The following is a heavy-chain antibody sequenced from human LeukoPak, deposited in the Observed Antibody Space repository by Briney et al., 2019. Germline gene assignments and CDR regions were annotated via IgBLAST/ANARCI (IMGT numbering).Heavy chain of an antibody. CDR2: MYYRGST. J-gene: IGHJ6*03. D-gene: IGHD6-13*01. Sequence: SETLSLTCDVSGYSISSGGYSWNWIRQPPGRDLEWIGYMYYRGSTNYNPSLKSRLTISVDTSKNQFSLKLSSVTAADTAVYYCARTTEAHSWRTRYYDYYMDVWGKGTTVAVSS. V-gene: IGHV4-61*08. CDR1: GYSISSGGYS. CDR3: ARTTEAHSWRTRYYDYYMDV.